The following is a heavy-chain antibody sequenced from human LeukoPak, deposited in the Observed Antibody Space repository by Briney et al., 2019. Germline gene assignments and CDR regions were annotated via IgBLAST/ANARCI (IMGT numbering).Heavy chain of an antibody. D-gene: IGHD5-18*01. V-gene: IGHV3-30*18. CDR2: ISYDGSNK. J-gene: IGHJ4*02. Sequence: PGGSLRLSCAASGFTFSSYGMHWVRQAPGKGLEWVAVISYDGSNKYYADSVKGRFTISRDNSKNTLYLQMNSLRAEDTAVYYCAKDRAQLWPLDYWGQGTLVTVSS. CDR3: AKDRAQLWPLDY. CDR1: GFTFSSYG.